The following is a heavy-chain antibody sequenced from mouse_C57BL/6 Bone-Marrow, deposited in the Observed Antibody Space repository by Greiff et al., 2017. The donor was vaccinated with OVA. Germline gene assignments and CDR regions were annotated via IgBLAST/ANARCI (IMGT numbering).Heavy chain of an antibody. V-gene: IGHV1-59*01. CDR1: GYTFTSYW. J-gene: IGHJ2*01. CDR2: IDPSDSYT. Sequence: QVHVKQPGAELVRPGTSVKLSCKASGYTFTSYWMHWVKQRPGQGLEWIGVIDPSDSYTNYNQKFKGKATLTVDTSSSTAYMQLSSLTSEDSAVYYCASWSFFDYWGQGTTLTVSS. CDR3: ASWSFFDY.